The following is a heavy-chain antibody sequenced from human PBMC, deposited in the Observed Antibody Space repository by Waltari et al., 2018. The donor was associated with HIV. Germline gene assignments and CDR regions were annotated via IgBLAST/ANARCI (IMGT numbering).Heavy chain of an antibody. V-gene: IGHV4-39*01. J-gene: IGHJ5*02. CDR3: ARPYYDLWSGYHNWFDP. D-gene: IGHD3-3*01. Sequence: QLQLQESGPGLVKPSETLSLTCTVSGGSISSSSYYWGWIRQPPGKGLEWIGSIYYSGSTYYNPYLKSRVTISVDTSKNQFSLKLSSVTAADTAVYYCARPYYDLWSGYHNWFDPWGQGTLVTVSS. CDR2: IYYSGST. CDR1: GGSISSSSYY.